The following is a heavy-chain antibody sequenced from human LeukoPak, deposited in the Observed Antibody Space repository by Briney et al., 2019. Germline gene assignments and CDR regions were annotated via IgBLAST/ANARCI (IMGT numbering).Heavy chain of an antibody. J-gene: IGHJ4*02. Sequence: PSETLSLTCAVYGGSFSGYYWSWIRQPPGKGLEWIGEINHSGSTNYNPSLKSRVTISVDTSKNQFSLNLSSVIAADTAVYYCARRAVAASYLDYWGQGTLVTVSS. V-gene: IGHV4-34*01. CDR2: INHSGST. D-gene: IGHD6-19*01. CDR3: ARRAVAASYLDY. CDR1: GGSFSGYY.